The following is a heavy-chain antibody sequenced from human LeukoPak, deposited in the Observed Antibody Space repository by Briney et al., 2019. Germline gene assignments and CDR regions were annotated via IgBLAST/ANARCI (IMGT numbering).Heavy chain of an antibody. D-gene: IGHD1/OR15-1a*01. CDR1: GSTFSSYS. J-gene: IGHJ4*02. Sequence: GGSLRLSCAASGSTFSSYSMNWVRQAPGKGLEWVSSISSSSSYIYYADSVKGRFTISRDNAKNSLYLQMNSLRAEDTAVYYCARAGDWNNFDYWGQGTLVTVSS. CDR3: ARAGDWNNFDY. CDR2: ISSSSSYI. V-gene: IGHV3-21*01.